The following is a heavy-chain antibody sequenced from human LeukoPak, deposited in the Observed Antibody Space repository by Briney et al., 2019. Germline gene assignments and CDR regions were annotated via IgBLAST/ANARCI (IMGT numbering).Heavy chain of an antibody. CDR3: ARRLRRRAFGI. CDR2: INHSGST. J-gene: IGHJ3*02. D-gene: IGHD4-17*01. Sequence: SETLSLTCAVYGGSFSGYYWSWIRQPPGKGLEWIGEINHSGSTNYNPSLKSRVTISVDTSKNQFSLKLSSVTAADTAVYYCARRLRRRAFGIWGQGTMVTVSS. CDR1: GGSFSGYY. V-gene: IGHV4-34*01.